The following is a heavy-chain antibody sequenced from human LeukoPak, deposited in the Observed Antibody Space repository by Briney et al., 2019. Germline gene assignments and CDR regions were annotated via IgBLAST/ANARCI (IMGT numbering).Heavy chain of an antibody. CDR1: GFTFSTYT. CDR2: IRHDGGDK. CDR3: AREENWNYALT. J-gene: IGHJ4*02. V-gene: IGHV3-33*01. D-gene: IGHD1-7*01. Sequence: GGSLRLSCAASGFTFSTYTMHWVRQAPGKGLEWVALIRHDGGDKFYADSVKGRFTVSRDNSKNTLYLRMSSLRAEDTAVHLCAREENWNYALTWGRGTLVTVSS.